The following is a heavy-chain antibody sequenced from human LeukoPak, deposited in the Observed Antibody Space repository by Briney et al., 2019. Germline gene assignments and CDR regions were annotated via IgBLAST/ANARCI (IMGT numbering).Heavy chain of an antibody. V-gene: IGHV1-2*02. CDR1: GYTFTGYY. CDR3: ARDSVYGSGDNWFDS. D-gene: IGHD3-10*01. Sequence: ASVKVSCKASGYTFTGYYMHWVRQAPGQGLEWMGWTNPNSGGTYYTQKFQGRVTMTRDTSIGTAYMELSRLRSDDTAVYYCARDSVYGSGDNWFDSWGQGTLVTVSS. CDR2: TNPNSGGT. J-gene: IGHJ5*01.